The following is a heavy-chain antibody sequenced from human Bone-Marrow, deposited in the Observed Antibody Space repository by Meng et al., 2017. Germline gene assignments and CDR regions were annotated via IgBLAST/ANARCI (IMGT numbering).Heavy chain of an antibody. CDR2: IYYSGST. J-gene: IGHJ4*02. CDR1: GGSISSSSYY. CDR3: ASFLAPVDY. Sequence: QVQLQESGPGLVKPSETLSLTCTISGGSISSSSYYWGWTRQPPGKGLEWIGGIYYSGSTYYNPSLKSLVTISVDTSKNQFSLKLSSVTAADTAVYYCASFLAPVDYWGQGTLVTVSS. D-gene: IGHD2/OR15-2a*01. V-gene: IGHV4-39*01.